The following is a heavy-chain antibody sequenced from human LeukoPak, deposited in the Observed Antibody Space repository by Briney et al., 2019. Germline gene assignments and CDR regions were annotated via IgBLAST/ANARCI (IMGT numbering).Heavy chain of an antibody. Sequence: SETLSLTCTVSGGSISSYYWRWIRQPPGKGLEWIGSIFYSGTVSYNPSLRSRVTISVDTSKNQFSLKVSSVTAADTAVYYCARSVGDSEDYWGQGTLVTVSS. J-gene: IGHJ4*02. CDR2: IFYSGTV. CDR3: ARSVGDSEDY. V-gene: IGHV4-59*05. D-gene: IGHD2-21*01. CDR1: GGSISSYY.